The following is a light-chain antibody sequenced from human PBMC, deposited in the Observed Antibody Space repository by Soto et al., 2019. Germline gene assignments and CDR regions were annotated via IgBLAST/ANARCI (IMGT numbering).Light chain of an antibody. CDR1: SSNIGSNT. Sequence: QSVLTQPPSASGTPGQRVTISCSGSSSNIGSNTVNWYQQLPGTAPKLLIYSNNQRPSGVPDRFSGSKSGTSASLAISGLQSGDEGDYYFAALDDSLNGPVFGGGTKLTVL. CDR2: SNN. CDR3: AALDDSLNGPV. J-gene: IGLJ2*01. V-gene: IGLV1-44*01.